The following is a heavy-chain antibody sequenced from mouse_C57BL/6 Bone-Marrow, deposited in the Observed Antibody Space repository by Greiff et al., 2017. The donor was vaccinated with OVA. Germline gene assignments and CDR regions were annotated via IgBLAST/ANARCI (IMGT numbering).Heavy chain of an antibody. CDR2: IDPETGGT. CDR3: TRGINSNYSPWFAY. CDR1: GYTFTDYE. V-gene: IGHV1-15*01. Sequence: VQLKQSGAELVRPGASVTLSCKASGYTFTDYEMHWVKQTPVHGLEWIGAIDPETGGTAYNQKFKGKAILTADKSSSTAYMELRSLTSEDSAVYYCTRGINSNYSPWFAYWGQGTLVTVSA. J-gene: IGHJ3*01. D-gene: IGHD2-5*01.